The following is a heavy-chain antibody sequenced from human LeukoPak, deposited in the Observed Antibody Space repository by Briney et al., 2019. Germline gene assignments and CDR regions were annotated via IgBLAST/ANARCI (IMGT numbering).Heavy chain of an antibody. Sequence: SETLSLTCNVSGGSINSNNHYWGWIRQPPGKGLEWLGSINYSGTIFYSPSLNSRVTISVDTSGNQFSLKLTSATAADTAVYYCAKSGTGYSSGWYQHWGQGTLVTVSS. CDR3: AKSGTGYSSGWYQH. J-gene: IGHJ1*01. CDR1: GGSINSNNHY. D-gene: IGHD6-19*01. CDR2: INYSGTI. V-gene: IGHV4-39*01.